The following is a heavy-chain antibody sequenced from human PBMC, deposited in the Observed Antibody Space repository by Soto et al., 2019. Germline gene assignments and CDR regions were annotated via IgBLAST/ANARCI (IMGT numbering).Heavy chain of an antibody. CDR2: IIPMFGIP. V-gene: IGHV1-69*01. Sequence: QVQLVQSGAEVKKPGSSVKVSCKASGSTLNKHAITWVRRAPGQGPEWLGGIIPMFGIPNYPQKFQGRVTITADDSTNTSHMELHSLTSDDTAVYYCARGGTSGWLKGAYDVWGQGTMVTVSS. CDR3: ARGGTSGWLKGAYDV. D-gene: IGHD6-13*01. J-gene: IGHJ3*01. CDR1: GSTLNKHA.